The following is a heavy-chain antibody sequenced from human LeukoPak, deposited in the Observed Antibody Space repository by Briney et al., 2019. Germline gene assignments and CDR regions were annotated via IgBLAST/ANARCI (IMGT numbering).Heavy chain of an antibody. CDR1: GGSISRGDYY. Sequence: PSQTLSLTCTVSGGSISRGDYYWRWIRQPPGKGLDWIGYIYYSGSTYYNPSLKSRVTISVDTPKNHFSLKLSSVTAADTAVYYWAEELEPPYFDYWGQGTLVTVSS. D-gene: IGHD1-1*01. CDR3: AEELEPPYFDY. CDR2: IYYSGST. J-gene: IGHJ4*02. V-gene: IGHV4-30-4*01.